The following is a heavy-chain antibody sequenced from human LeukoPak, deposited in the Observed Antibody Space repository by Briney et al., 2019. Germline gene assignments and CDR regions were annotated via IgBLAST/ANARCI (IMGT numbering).Heavy chain of an antibody. Sequence: SETLSLTRAVCGGSFSGYYWSWVPDPPGKGLEWSGEFNHRGKTNYNPSLTSRVTISVDTSKNQISLKLSSATAADTAVYYCARGGIVVVVAATPRVGFDPWGQGTMVTVSS. CDR1: GGSFSGYY. J-gene: IGHJ5*02. V-gene: IGHV4-34*01. CDR2: FNHRGKT. D-gene: IGHD2-15*01. CDR3: ARGGIVVVVAATPRVGFDP.